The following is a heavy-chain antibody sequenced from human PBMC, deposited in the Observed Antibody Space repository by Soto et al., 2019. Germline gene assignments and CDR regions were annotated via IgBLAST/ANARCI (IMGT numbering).Heavy chain of an antibody. Sequence: SETLSLTCTVSGGSISSGDYYWSWIRQPPGKGLEWIGYIYYSGSTYYNPSLKSRVTISVDTSKNQFSLKLSSVTAADTAVYYCARVVVITPGPHRLDPWGQGTLVTVSS. CDR3: ARVVVITPGPHRLDP. CDR1: GGSISSGDYY. J-gene: IGHJ5*02. V-gene: IGHV4-30-4*01. CDR2: IYYSGST. D-gene: IGHD3-22*01.